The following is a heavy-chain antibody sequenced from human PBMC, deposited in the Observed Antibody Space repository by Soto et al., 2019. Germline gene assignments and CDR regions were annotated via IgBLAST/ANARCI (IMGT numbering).Heavy chain of an antibody. CDR2: MTPNRGNT. D-gene: IGHD6-19*01. J-gene: IGHJ5*02. Sequence: QVQLVQSGAEVKKPGASVKVSCKASGYNFIDYDINWMRQSTGQGLEWMGWMTPNRGNTGYAQKFQGRVTLTRDPSMGTAYMELSSLKTEDTAVYYCSRNPYGSGLFDPWGQGTLVTVSS. CDR1: GYNFIDYD. CDR3: SRNPYGSGLFDP. V-gene: IGHV1-8*01.